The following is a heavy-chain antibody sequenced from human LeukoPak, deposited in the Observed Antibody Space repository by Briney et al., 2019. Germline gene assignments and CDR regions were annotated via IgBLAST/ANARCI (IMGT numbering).Heavy chain of an antibody. J-gene: IGHJ4*02. CDR2: INPSGGST. D-gene: IGHD3-10*01. Sequence: ASVKVSCRASGYTFTSYYMHWVRQAPGQGLEWMGIINPSGGSTSYAQKFQGRVTMTRDTSTSTVYMELSSLRSEDTAVYYCARDWGYSWFGELADYWGQGTLVTVSS. V-gene: IGHV1-46*01. CDR1: GYTFTSYY. CDR3: ARDWGYSWFGELADY.